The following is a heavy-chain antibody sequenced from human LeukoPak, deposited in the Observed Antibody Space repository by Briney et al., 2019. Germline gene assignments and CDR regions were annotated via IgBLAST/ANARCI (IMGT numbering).Heavy chain of an antibody. D-gene: IGHD3/OR15-3a*01. V-gene: IGHV3-23*01. J-gene: IGHJ4*02. CDR2: MRSAVETT. Sequence: GGSLRLSCAASGFTMSHYGGGWVRQARGKGLEWISGMRSAVETTHYADSVKGRFIISRDSSKNALSLQLNSLRPEDTALYYCAKHFCTGLDCSLFDSWGQGTLVTVSS. CDR1: GFTMSHYG. CDR3: AKHFCTGLDCSLFDS.